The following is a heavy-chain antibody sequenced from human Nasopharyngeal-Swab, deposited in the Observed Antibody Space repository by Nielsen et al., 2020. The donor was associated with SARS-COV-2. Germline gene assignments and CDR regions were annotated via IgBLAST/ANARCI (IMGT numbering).Heavy chain of an antibody. J-gene: IGHJ6*02. CDR1: GFIFSSYA. Sequence: GGSLRLSCAASGFIFSSYAMHWVRQAPGKGLEWVAVISYDGSNKYYADSVKGRFTISRDNSKNTLYLQMNSLRAEDTAVYYCATALTIFGADHYYYYYGMDVWGQGTTVAVSS. CDR2: ISYDGSNK. V-gene: IGHV3-30*04. D-gene: IGHD3-3*01. CDR3: ATALTIFGADHYYYYYGMDV.